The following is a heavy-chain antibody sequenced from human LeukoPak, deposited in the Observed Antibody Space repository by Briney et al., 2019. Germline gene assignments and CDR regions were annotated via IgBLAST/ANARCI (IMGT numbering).Heavy chain of an antibody. V-gene: IGHV1-3*01. CDR3: ARPTGELPFDY. CDR2: INAGNGNT. Sequence: ASVKVSCKASGYTFTSYAMHWVRQAPGQRLEWMGWINAGNGNTKYSQKFQGRVTITRDTSASTAYMELSSLRSEGTAVYYCARPTGELPFDYWGQGTLVTVSS. J-gene: IGHJ4*02. D-gene: IGHD1-26*01. CDR1: GYTFTSYA.